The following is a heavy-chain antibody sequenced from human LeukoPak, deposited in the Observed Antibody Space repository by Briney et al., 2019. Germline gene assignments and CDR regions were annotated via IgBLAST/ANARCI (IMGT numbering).Heavy chain of an antibody. CDR2: IIPILGTS. D-gene: IGHD6-13*01. J-gene: IGHJ3*02. CDR1: GGTFSNYA. V-gene: IGHV1-69*05. Sequence: SVTVSCKTSGGTFSNYAISWVRRAPGQGLEWGGGIIPILGTSNSAEKFQGRLTVTTDEFTGTAYMELSTLRSEDTAVYYCATDLADATYGFDIWGQGTMVTVSS. CDR3: ATDLADATYGFDI.